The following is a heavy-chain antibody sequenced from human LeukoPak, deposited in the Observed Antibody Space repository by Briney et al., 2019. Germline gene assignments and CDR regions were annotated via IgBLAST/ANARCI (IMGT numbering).Heavy chain of an antibody. CDR3: ARDGACNTTRCFTYYYDY. J-gene: IGHJ4*02. Sequence: GGSLRLSCAASGFTFSSYNMNWVRQAPGKGXXXXXXXXXSSSYIYYAESVKGRFTISRDNAKNSLYLQMNSLRAEDTAVHYCARDGACNTTRCFTYYYDYWGQGTLVTVSS. D-gene: IGHD2-2*02. CDR1: GFTFSSYN. V-gene: IGHV3-21*01. CDR2: XXXSSSYI.